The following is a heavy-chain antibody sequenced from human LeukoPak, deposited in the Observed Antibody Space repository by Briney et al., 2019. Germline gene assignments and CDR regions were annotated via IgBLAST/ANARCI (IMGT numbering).Heavy chain of an antibody. J-gene: IGHJ4*02. Sequence: PGGSLRLSCAASGFTFSTYAMSWVRQAPGKGLEWVSGISGSGGSTYYADSVKGQFTISRDNSKNTLYLQMNSLRVEDTAVYYCAKGITMVRGVIYGYFDYWGQGTLVTVSS. V-gene: IGHV3-23*01. D-gene: IGHD3-10*01. CDR3: AKGITMVRGVIYGYFDY. CDR1: GFTFSTYA. CDR2: ISGSGGST.